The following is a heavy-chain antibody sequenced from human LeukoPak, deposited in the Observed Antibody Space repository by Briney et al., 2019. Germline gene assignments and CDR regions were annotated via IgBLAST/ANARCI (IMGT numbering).Heavy chain of an antibody. Sequence: ASVKVSCKASGGTFSSYAISWVRQAPGQGLEWMGGIIPIFGTANYAQKFQGRVTITTDESTSTACMELSSLRSEDTAVYYCARVGYCSGGSCPQGDWGQGTLVTVSS. V-gene: IGHV1-69*05. CDR3: ARVGYCSGGSCPQGD. J-gene: IGHJ4*02. CDR2: IIPIFGTA. CDR1: GGTFSSYA. D-gene: IGHD2-15*01.